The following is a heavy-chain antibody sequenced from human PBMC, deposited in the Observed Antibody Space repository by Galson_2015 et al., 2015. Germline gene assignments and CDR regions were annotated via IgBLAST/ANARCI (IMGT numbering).Heavy chain of an antibody. CDR2: MAYNGVTK. CDR1: GFNLRKLG. J-gene: IGHJ4*02. D-gene: IGHD1-26*01. Sequence: SPGPSWAASGFNLRKLGMPGVRPGPGQGLGGVAGMAYNGVTKIFADSVKGRFTLPRDSSKNTLALEMNSLRSEDTAVYFCVKEGPGNYYSAYFDCWGQGTLVTVSS. CDR3: VKEGPGNYYSAYFDC. V-gene: IGHV3-30*18.